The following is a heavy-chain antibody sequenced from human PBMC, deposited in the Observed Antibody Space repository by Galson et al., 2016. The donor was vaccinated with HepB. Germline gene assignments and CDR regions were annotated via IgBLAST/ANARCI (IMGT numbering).Heavy chain of an antibody. J-gene: IGHJ6*02. CDR2: IHYGGST. CDR1: GGSISSNNYY. V-gene: IGHV4-39*01. CDR3: ARLMEPGYGMDV. Sequence: ETLSLTCTVSGGSISSNNYYWGWIRQPPGKGLEWIGSIHYGGSTYYTPSLRSRVTISVDTSNNQFSLKLSSVTAADTAVYYCARLMEPGYGMDVWGQGTTVTVSS. D-gene: IGHD1-1*01.